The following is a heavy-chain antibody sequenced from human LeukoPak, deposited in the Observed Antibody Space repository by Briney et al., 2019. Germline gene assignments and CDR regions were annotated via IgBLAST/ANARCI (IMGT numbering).Heavy chain of an antibody. CDR2: ISYDGSNK. CDR1: GFTFSSYG. CDR3: AKAPRRLRGIVITQLYYFDY. J-gene: IGHJ4*02. Sequence: GGSLRLSCAASGFTFSSYGMHWVRQAPGKGLEWVAVISYDGSNKYYADSVKGRFTISRDNSKNTLYLQMNSLRAEDTAVYYCAKAPRRLRGIVITQLYYFDYWGQGTLVTVSS. D-gene: IGHD3-10*01. V-gene: IGHV3-30*18.